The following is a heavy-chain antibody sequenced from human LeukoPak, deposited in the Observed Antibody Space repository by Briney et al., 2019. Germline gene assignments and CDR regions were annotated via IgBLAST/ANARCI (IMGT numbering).Heavy chain of an antibody. Sequence: GRSLRLSCAASGFTFDDYAMHWVRQAPGKGLEWVSGISWNSGSIGYADSVKGRFTISRDNAKNSLYLQMNSLRAEDTALYYCAKDQEGYSSGWYPFQHWGQGTLVTVSS. D-gene: IGHD6-19*01. CDR1: GFTFDDYA. CDR3: AKDQEGYSSGWYPFQH. V-gene: IGHV3-9*01. J-gene: IGHJ1*01. CDR2: ISWNSGSI.